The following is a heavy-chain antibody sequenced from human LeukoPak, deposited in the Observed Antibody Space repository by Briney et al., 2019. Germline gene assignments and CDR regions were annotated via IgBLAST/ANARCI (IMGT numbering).Heavy chain of an antibody. V-gene: IGHV4-34*01. CDR2: VNRVGNT. CDR1: GASFSGYS. J-gene: IGHJ5*02. Sequence: SETLSLTCAVHGASFSGYSWSWVRQPPGKGLEWIGEVNRVGNTIYNPSLKSRVTISIDTSTTQFPLRLTSVTVADTAVYFCARERVVSDYNWFDPWGQGTLVTVSS. D-gene: IGHD6-25*01. CDR3: ARERVVSDYNWFDP.